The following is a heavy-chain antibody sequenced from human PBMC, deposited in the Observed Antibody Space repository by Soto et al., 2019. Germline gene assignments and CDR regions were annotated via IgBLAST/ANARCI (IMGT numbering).Heavy chain of an antibody. J-gene: IGHJ4*02. V-gene: IGHV1-3*05. CDR2: INAGNGNT. CDR3: ERSSAYYIIDEY. CDR1: GYTFSSYA. D-gene: IGHD3-22*01. Sequence: QVQLVQSGAEEKKPGASVKVSCKASGYTFSSYAMHWVRQAPGQRLEWMGWINAGNGNTKYSQKFQGRVTITRDTSASTAYMELSSLRSEDTAVYYCERSSAYYIIDEYWGQGTLVTVSS.